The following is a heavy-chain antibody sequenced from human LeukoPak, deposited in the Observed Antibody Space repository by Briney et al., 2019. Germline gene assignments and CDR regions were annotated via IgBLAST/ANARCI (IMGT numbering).Heavy chain of an antibody. J-gene: IGHJ5*02. V-gene: IGHV3-21*01. CDR1: GFTFSSYS. CDR3: ARMLPEISMTVVILPGSNCFDP. Sequence: PGGSLRLSCAASGFTFSSYSMNWVRQAPGKGLEWVSSISSSSSYIYYADSVKGRFTISRDNAKNSLYLQMNSLRAEDTAVYYCARMLPEISMTVVILPGSNCFDPWGQGTLVTVSS. D-gene: IGHD3-22*01. CDR2: ISSSSSYI.